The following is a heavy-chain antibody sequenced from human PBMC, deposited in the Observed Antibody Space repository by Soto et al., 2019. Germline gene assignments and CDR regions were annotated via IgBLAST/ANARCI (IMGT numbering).Heavy chain of an antibody. CDR1: GGSFSGYY. Sequence: SETLSLTCAVYGGSFSGYYWSWIRQPPGKGLEWIGEINHSGSTNYNPSLKSRVTISVDTSKNQFSLKLSSVTAADTAVYYCARVRGYCSSTSCYTLYYYYYGMDVWGQGTTVTVSS. D-gene: IGHD2-2*02. CDR3: ARVRGYCSSTSCYTLYYYYYGMDV. V-gene: IGHV4-34*01. CDR2: INHSGST. J-gene: IGHJ6*02.